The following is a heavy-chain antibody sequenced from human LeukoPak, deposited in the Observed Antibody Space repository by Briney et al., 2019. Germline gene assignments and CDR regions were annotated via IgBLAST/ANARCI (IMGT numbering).Heavy chain of an antibody. Sequence: GGSLRLSCAASGFTFSSYAMSWVRQAPGKVLEWVSAISGSGGSTYYVDSVKGRFTISRDNSKNTLYLQMNSLRAEDTAVYYCAKDPYYDSSGYYSSLYYFDYWGQGTLVTVSS. CDR3: AKDPYYDSSGYYSSLYYFDY. J-gene: IGHJ4*02. CDR1: GFTFSSYA. CDR2: ISGSGGST. D-gene: IGHD3-22*01. V-gene: IGHV3-23*01.